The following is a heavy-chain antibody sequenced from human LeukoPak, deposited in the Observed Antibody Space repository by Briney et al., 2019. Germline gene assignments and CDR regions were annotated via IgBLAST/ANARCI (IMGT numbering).Heavy chain of an antibody. D-gene: IGHD3-16*01. J-gene: IGHJ3*02. V-gene: IGHV3-7*05. CDR3: ARDVEGGTFDI. Sequence: GGSLRLSCAASGFTFSRFWMNWVRQAPGRGLEWVANIDQSGGRNNYVDSVKGRFTISRDNAKSSLFLEMSSLRADDTSVYFCARDVEGGTFDIWGQGTTVTVSS. CDR2: IDQSGGRN. CDR1: GFTFSRFW.